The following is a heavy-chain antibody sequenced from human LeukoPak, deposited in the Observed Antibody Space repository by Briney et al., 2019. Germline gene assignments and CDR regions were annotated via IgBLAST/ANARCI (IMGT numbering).Heavy chain of an antibody. D-gene: IGHD1-26*01. J-gene: IGHJ6*04. CDR1: GFTVSSNC. CDR2: LCSGGST. V-gene: IGHV3-53*01. CDR3: ARGSGSNHNHMDV. Sequence: GGSLRLSCAASGFTVSSNCMTWVRQAPGMGLEWVSVLCSGGSTYYADSVKGRFTISRDNSKNTGYLQMGSLRAEDTAVYYCARGSGSNHNHMDVWGKGTTVTVSP.